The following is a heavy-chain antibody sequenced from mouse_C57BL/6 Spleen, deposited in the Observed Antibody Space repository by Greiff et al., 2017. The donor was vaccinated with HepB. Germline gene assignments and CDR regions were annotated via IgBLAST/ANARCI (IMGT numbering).Heavy chain of an antibody. CDR1: GYTFTSYW. V-gene: IGHV1-61*01. D-gene: IGHD2-3*01. CDR2: IYPSDSET. Sequence: QVHVKQSGAELVRPGSSVKLSCKASGYTFTSYWMDWVKQRPGQGLEWIGNIYPSDSETHYNQKFKDKATLTVDKSSSTAYMQLSSLTSEDSAVYYCARAIYDGYYGYWGQGTTLTVSS. J-gene: IGHJ2*01. CDR3: ARAIYDGYYGY.